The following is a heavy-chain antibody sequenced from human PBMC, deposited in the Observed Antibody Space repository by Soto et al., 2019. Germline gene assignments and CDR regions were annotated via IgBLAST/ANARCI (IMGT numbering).Heavy chain of an antibody. V-gene: IGHV3-30-3*01. Sequence: QVQLVESGGGVVQPGRSLRLSCAASGFTFSNYAMHWVRQAPGKGLEWVAVISYDGTNKYYADSVKGRFTISRDNSKNTLHLQMNSLRAEDTAVYYCATDQDSGSDLPFDYWGQGTLVTVSS. CDR3: ATDQDSGSDLPFDY. D-gene: IGHD1-26*01. J-gene: IGHJ4*02. CDR1: GFTFSNYA. CDR2: ISYDGTNK.